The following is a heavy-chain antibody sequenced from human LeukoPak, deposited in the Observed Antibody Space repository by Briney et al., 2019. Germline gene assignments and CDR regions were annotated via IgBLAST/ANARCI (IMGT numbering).Heavy chain of an antibody. CDR3: ARDRRGRTYNWFDP. V-gene: IGHV4-30-2*01. CDR1: GGSISSGGYY. Sequence: SETLSLTCTVSGGSISSGGYYWSWIRQPPGKGLEWIGYIYHSGSTYYNPSLKSRVTISVDRSKNQFSLKLSSVTAADTAVYYCARDRRGRTYNWFDPWGQGTLVTVSS. CDR2: IYHSGST. D-gene: IGHD3-10*01. J-gene: IGHJ5*02.